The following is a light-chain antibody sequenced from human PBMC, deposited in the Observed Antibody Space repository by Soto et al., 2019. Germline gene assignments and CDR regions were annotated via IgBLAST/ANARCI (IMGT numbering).Light chain of an antibody. V-gene: IGKV1-5*03. CDR3: QQYNTYPWT. CDR2: KAS. Sequence: DIQMTQSPSTLSASVGDRVVIVCRASQSIGSWLAWYQQKPGKAPKLLIYKASTLESGVPSRFSGSGSGTEFTLTIRSLQPDDFATYYCQQYNTYPWTFGQGTKVDIK. J-gene: IGKJ1*01. CDR1: QSIGSW.